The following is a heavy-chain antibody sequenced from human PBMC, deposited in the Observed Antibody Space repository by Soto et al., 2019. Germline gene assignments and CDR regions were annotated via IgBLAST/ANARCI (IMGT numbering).Heavy chain of an antibody. J-gene: IGHJ6*02. Sequence: QVQLVQSGAEVKNPGASVKVSCKASGYTFTRYGIGWARQAPGQGLEWMGWINTYNGNTNYAQNVQGRVTLTTDTSTSTAHMELRSLRPNDTAIYYCAMVDVYVTPSPQDVWGQGTTVIVSS. V-gene: IGHV1-18*01. D-gene: IGHD3-16*01. CDR3: AMVDVYVTPSPQDV. CDR2: INTYNGNT. CDR1: GYTFTRYG.